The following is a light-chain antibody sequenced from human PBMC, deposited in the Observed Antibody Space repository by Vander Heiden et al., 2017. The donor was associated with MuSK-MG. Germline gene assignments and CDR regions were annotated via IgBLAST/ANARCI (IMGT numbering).Light chain of an antibody. Sequence: QSALTQPASVSGSPGQSITISCTGTSNDIGTYNSVSWYQQHPGKVPKLMIFDVSSRPSGISPRFSGSKSDNTASLTIFRLQVEDEAIYYCSSYSGNKVVIFGGGTKL. CDR3: SSYSGNKVVI. CDR1: SNDIGTYNS. V-gene: IGLV2-14*03. CDR2: DVS. J-gene: IGLJ2*01.